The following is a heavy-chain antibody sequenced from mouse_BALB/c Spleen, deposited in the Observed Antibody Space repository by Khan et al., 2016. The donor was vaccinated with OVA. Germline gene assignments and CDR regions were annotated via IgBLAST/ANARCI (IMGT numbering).Heavy chain of an antibody. CDR1: GLTFSSSA. Sequence: EVKLVESGGGLVKPGGSLKLSCAASGLTFSSSAMSWVRQTPEKRLEWVATISTGGRKIYYADSVKGRFTISRDNSKHTLSLQMRSLRSEDTAMYYCARSITPFVAFYYWGQGTTLTVSS. J-gene: IGHJ2*01. V-gene: IGHV5-9-1*01. CDR3: ARSITPFVAFYY. D-gene: IGHD1-1*01. CDR2: ISTGGRKI.